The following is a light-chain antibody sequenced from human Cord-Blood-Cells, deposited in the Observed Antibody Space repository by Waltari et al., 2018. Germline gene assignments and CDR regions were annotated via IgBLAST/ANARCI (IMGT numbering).Light chain of an antibody. V-gene: IGKV1-5*01. Sequence: DIKMTQSHSTLSASVGDRVTITCRASQRISSRLAWYQQKQGKVPKLLFYDASSLESGVPSSFSGSGSGTEFTLTISSLQPDYFATYYCQQYKSYSWTFGQGTKVEIK. CDR3: QQYKSYSWT. CDR2: DAS. J-gene: IGKJ1*01. CDR1: QRISSR.